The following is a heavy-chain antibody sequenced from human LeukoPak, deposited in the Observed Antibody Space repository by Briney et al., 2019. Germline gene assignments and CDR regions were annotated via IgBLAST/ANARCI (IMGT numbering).Heavy chain of an antibody. V-gene: IGHV4-59*11. D-gene: IGHD3-3*01. CDR2: INYSGSP. Sequence: SETLSLTCTVSGASITTHYWNWIRQPPGKGLECIGYINYSGSPNYNPSLKSRVTMSLDTSKSQFSLKLNSVTAADTAVYYCALAYGITVFGVRHSFDIWGQGTMVTVSS. CDR1: GASITTHY. CDR3: ALAYGITVFGVRHSFDI. J-gene: IGHJ3*02.